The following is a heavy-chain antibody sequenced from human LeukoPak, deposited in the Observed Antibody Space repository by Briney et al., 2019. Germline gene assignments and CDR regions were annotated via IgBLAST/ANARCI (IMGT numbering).Heavy chain of an antibody. Sequence: SGGSLRLSCAASGFTFSSYSMNWVRQAPWKGLEWVSSISSSSSYIYYADSVKGRFTISRDNAKNSLYLQMNSLRAEDTAVYYCARVQATIVVVPATVDVWGKGTTVTVSS. CDR1: GFTFSSYS. CDR2: ISSSSSYI. V-gene: IGHV3-21*01. J-gene: IGHJ6*04. CDR3: ARVQATIVVVPATVDV. D-gene: IGHD2-2*01.